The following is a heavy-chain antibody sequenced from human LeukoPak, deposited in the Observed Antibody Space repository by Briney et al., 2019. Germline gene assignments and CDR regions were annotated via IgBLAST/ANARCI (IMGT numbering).Heavy chain of an antibody. Sequence: SETLSLICTVSGGSISSGGYYWSWIRQHPGKGLEWIGYIYYSGSTYYNPSLKSRVTISVDTSKNQFSLKLSSVTAADTAVYYCARVLDDYGDYVGLLDYWGQGTLVTVSS. CDR2: IYYSGST. V-gene: IGHV4-31*03. CDR3: ARVLDDYGDYVGLLDY. D-gene: IGHD4-17*01. J-gene: IGHJ4*02. CDR1: GGSISSGGYY.